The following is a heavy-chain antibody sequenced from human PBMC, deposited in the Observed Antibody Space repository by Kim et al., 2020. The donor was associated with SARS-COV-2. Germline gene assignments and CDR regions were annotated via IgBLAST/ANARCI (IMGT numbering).Heavy chain of an antibody. CDR3: ARKDRVGATRSHYYYGMDV. D-gene: IGHD1-26*01. V-gene: IGHV4-39*01. CDR1: GGSISSSSYY. J-gene: IGHJ6*02. CDR2: IYYSGST. Sequence: SETLSLTCTVSGGSISSSSYYWGWIRQPPGKGLEWIGSIYYSGSTYYNPSLKSRVTISVDTSKNQFSLKLSSVTAADTAVYYCARKDRVGATRSHYYYGMDVWGQGTTVTVSS.